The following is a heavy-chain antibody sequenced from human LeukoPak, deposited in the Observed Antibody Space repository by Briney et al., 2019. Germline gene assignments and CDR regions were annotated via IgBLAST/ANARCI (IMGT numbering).Heavy chain of an antibody. J-gene: IGHJ6*02. V-gene: IGHV6-1*01. CDR1: GDSVSRNSNA. CDR3: SVDLAVAGIHFYVMDV. Sequence: SQTLSLTCAISGDSVSRNSNAWNWIRQSPSRGLEWLGRTYYRSKWYADYAVSLKGRITINADASKNQFSLRLNSVTPDDTAVYYCSVDLAVAGIHFYVMDVWGQGTTVTVSS. CDR2: TYYRSKWYA. D-gene: IGHD6-19*01.